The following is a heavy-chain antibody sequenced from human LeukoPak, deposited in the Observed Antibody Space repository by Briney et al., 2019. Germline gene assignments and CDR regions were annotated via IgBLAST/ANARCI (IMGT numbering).Heavy chain of an antibody. D-gene: IGHD3-3*01. J-gene: IGHJ4*02. Sequence: GGSLRLSCAASGFTFSSYAMSWVRQAPGKGLEWDSAISGSGGSTYYADSVKGRFTISRDNSKNKMYLQMNSLRAEDTAVYYCAKGKEQRFLEWLLYYWGQGTLVTVSS. CDR2: ISGSGGST. V-gene: IGHV3-23*01. CDR1: GFTFSSYA. CDR3: AKGKEQRFLEWLLYY.